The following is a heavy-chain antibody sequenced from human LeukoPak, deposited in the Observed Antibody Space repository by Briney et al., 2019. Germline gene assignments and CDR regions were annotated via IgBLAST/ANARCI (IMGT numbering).Heavy chain of an antibody. D-gene: IGHD3-16*01. J-gene: IGHJ3*02. CDR3: ASTRRPMIFIFNI. V-gene: IGHV4-39*01. Sequence: SETLSLTCTVSGDSISNPNFYWGWLRQPPGKGLQWIGTIYYTGSTYYRPSLKSRLTISVDTSKNQFSLNLSSVTAADTAVYYCASTRRPMIFIFNIWGQGTMATVSS. CDR1: GDSISNPNFY. CDR2: IYYTGST.